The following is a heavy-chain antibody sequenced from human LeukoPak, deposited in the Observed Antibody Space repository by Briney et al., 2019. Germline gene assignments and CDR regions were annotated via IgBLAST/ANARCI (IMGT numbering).Heavy chain of an antibody. J-gene: IGHJ4*02. CDR1: GFTLSSYA. D-gene: IGHD3-22*01. CDR2: ISGSGGST. Sequence: QPGGSLRLSCAASGFTLSSYAMSWVRQAPGKGLEWVSAISGSGGSTYYADSVKGRFTISRDNSKNTLYLQMNSLRAEDTAVYYCAKALYYYDSSGYHPFDYWGQGTLVTVSS. CDR3: AKALYYYDSSGYHPFDY. V-gene: IGHV3-23*01.